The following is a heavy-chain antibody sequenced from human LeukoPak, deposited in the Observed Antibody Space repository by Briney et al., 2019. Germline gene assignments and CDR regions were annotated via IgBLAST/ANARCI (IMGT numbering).Heavy chain of an antibody. J-gene: IGHJ6*02. D-gene: IGHD3-10*01. V-gene: IGHV3-23*01. Sequence: PGGSLRLFCAASGFTFSTYVMTWARQAPGKGLEGVSAILGSCCGTYYADSVKGRFNISRDNSKNNLYLQMNSLRAEDTAAYYCATTPGAYYYYHMDVWGQGTTVTVSS. CDR2: ILGSCCGT. CDR1: GFTFSTYV. CDR3: ATTPGAYYYYHMDV.